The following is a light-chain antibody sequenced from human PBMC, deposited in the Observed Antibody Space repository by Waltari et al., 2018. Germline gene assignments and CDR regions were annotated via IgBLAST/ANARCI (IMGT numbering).Light chain of an antibody. Sequence: QSALTQPASVSGSPGQSITISCSGTDSDVGAYDFVSWYQQHPGKAPHLIIYEVSNRPSGISTRFSASKPGNTASLPISGLQAEDEADYYCSSYTTSSAPGVFGTGTRVTVL. CDR2: EVS. V-gene: IGLV2-14*01. CDR1: DSDVGAYDF. CDR3: SSYTTSSAPGV. J-gene: IGLJ1*01.